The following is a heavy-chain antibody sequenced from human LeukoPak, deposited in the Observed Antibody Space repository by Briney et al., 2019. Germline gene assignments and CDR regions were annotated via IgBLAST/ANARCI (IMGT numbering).Heavy chain of an antibody. CDR3: AREGYCSGGSCYSGIIDY. V-gene: IGHV1-18*01. CDR1: GYTFITCG. D-gene: IGHD2-15*01. J-gene: IGHJ4*02. CDR2: ISPYNGNT. Sequence: VASVKVSCKASGYTFITCGISWVRQAPGQGLEWMGWISPYNGNTNYAQKLQGRVTMTTDTSTSTASMELRSLRSDDTALYYCAREGYCSGGSCYSGIIDYWGQGTLVTVSS.